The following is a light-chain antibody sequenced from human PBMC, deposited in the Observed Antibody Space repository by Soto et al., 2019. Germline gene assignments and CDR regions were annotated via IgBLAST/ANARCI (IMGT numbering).Light chain of an antibody. J-gene: IGKJ4*01. CDR2: GAS. V-gene: IGKV3-15*01. Sequence: EIVMTQSPATLSVSRGERATLSCRANQAISSNLAWYQQKPGQAPRLLIYGASTRATGIPDRFSGSGSGTEFTLTISSLQSEDFAVYYCQYYNNWLGTFGGGTKVEIK. CDR1: QAISSN. CDR3: QYYNNWLGT.